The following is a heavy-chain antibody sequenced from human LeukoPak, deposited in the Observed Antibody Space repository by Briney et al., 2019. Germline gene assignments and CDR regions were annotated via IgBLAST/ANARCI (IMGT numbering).Heavy chain of an antibody. CDR3: AKTPGDYFDLFDY. V-gene: IGHV3-23*01. CDR2: ISGSGGST. J-gene: IGHJ4*02. Sequence: GGSLRLSCAASGFTFSSYAMSWVRQPPGKGLDWVSAISGSGGSTYYADSVKSRFTISRDNSKNTLYLQMNSLRAEDTAVYYCAKTPGDYFDLFDYWGQGTLVTVSS. CDR1: GFTFSSYA. D-gene: IGHD3-9*01.